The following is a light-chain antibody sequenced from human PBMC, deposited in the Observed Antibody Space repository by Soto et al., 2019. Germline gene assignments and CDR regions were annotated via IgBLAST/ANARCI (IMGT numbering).Light chain of an antibody. CDR3: QHYNSYSEA. CDR1: QTISSW. CDR2: KAS. Sequence: DIQMTQSPSTLSGSVGDRVTITCRASQTISSWLAWYQQKPGKAPKLLIYKASTLKSGVPSRFSGGGSGTELTITISSLQPDDFETYDCQHYNSYSEAFGQGTKVDIK. V-gene: IGKV1-5*03. J-gene: IGKJ1*01.